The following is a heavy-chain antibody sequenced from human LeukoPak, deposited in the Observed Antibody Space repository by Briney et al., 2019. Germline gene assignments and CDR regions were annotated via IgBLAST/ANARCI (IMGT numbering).Heavy chain of an antibody. CDR3: ARERLARGVHWFDP. D-gene: IGHD3-10*01. J-gene: IGHJ5*02. CDR1: GGSISSYY. CDR2: IYYSGST. V-gene: IGHV4-59*01. Sequence: SETLSLTCTVSGGSISSYYWSWIRQPPGKGLEWIGYIYYSGSTNYNPSLKSRVTISVDTSKNQFSLKLSSVTAADTAVYYCARERLARGVHWFDPWGQGTLVTVSS.